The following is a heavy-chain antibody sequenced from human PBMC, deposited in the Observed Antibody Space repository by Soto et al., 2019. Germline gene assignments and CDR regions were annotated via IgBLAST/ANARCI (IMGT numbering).Heavy chain of an antibody. J-gene: IGHJ4*02. CDR3: ARDLGWRSDTTYCADY. D-gene: IGHD2-21*01. CDR1: GFTFSSYA. CDR2: ISYDGSNK. Sequence: GGSLRLSCAASGFTFSSYAMHWVRQAPGKGLEWVAVISYDGSNKYYADSVKGRFTISRDNSKNTLYLQMNSLRAEDTAVYYCARDLGWRSDTTYCADYWGQGTLVTVSS. V-gene: IGHV3-30-3*01.